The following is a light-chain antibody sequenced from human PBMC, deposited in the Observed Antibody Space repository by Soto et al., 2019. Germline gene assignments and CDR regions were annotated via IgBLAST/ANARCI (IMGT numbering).Light chain of an antibody. V-gene: IGKV1-9*01. CDR2: AAS. CDR1: QGINSY. CDR3: QQLKSYPLT. J-gene: IGKJ4*01. Sequence: IQLSQSPSSVAASVGDRVTITCRASQGINSYLAWYQQKPGRAPSLLIYAASTLQSGVPSRFSGSESGTDFTLTISSLRPEDFATYYCQQLKSYPLTFGGGTKVDIK.